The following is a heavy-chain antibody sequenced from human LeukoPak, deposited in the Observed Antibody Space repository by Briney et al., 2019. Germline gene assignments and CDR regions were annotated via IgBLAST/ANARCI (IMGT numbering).Heavy chain of an antibody. CDR2: ITGSSTWT. V-gene: IGHV3-23*01. CDR1: GFTFRTYG. J-gene: IGHJ2*01. Sequence: GGSLRLSCEASGFTFRTYGMTWVRQAPGKGLEWVSGITGSSTWTYYADSVKGRFTVSRDNSKNTLHLQMDSLRAEDTAIYYCARELVSLGTGYFDLWGRGTLVTVSS. CDR3: ARELVSLGTGYFDL. D-gene: IGHD7-27*01.